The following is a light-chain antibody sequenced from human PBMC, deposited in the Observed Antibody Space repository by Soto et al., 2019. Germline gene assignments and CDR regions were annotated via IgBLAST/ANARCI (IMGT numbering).Light chain of an antibody. Sequence: DIQMTQSPSTLSASLGDRVTITCRASQSISSWLAWYQQKPGKAPKLLIYKASSLESGVPSRFRGSGSGTEFTLTISSLQPDDFAPYYCQQYNSYSRTFGQGPKVDIK. CDR2: KAS. CDR3: QQYNSYSRT. CDR1: QSISSW. V-gene: IGKV1-5*03. J-gene: IGKJ1*01.